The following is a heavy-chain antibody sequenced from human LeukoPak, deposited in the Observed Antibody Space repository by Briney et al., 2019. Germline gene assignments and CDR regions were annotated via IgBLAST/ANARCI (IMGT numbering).Heavy chain of an antibody. CDR3: ARSDYDILTGPNNWFDP. CDR1: GGSISSSSYY. Sequence: SETLSLTCTVSGGSISSSSYYWGWIRQPPGKGLEWIGSIYYSGSTYYNPSLKSRVTISVDTSKNQFSLKLSSVTAADTAVYYCARSDYDILTGPNNWFDPWGQGTLVTVSS. J-gene: IGHJ5*02. V-gene: IGHV4-39*07. CDR2: IYYSGST. D-gene: IGHD3-9*01.